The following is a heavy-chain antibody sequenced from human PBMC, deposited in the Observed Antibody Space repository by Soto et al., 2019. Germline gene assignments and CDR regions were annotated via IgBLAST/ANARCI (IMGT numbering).Heavy chain of an antibody. CDR1: GGSFSGYY. J-gene: IGHJ6*02. CDR3: ARERRRAERTNYGMDV. Sequence: SETLSLTCAVYGGSFSGYYWSWIRQPPGKGLEWIGEINHSGSTNYNPSLKSRVTISVDTSKNQFSLKLSSVTAADTAVYYCARERRRAERTNYGMDVWGQGTTVTVSS. CDR2: INHSGST. V-gene: IGHV4-34*01.